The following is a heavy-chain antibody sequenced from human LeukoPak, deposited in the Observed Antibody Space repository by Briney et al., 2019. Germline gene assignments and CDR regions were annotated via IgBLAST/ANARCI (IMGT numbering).Heavy chain of an antibody. CDR1: GGSFSGYY. V-gene: IGHV4-34*01. J-gene: IGHJ4*02. Sequence: SETLSLTCAVYGGSFSGYYWSWIRQPPGKGLEWIGEINHSGSTNYNPSLKSRVTISVDTSKNQFSLKLSSVTAADTAVYYCARHRLGYCSSTSCYTKPTWFDYWGQGTLVTVSS. D-gene: IGHD2-2*02. CDR3: ARHRLGYCSSTSCYTKPTWFDY. CDR2: INHSGST.